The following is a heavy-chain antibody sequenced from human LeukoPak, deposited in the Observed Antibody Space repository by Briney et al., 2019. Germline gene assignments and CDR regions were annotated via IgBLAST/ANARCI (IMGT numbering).Heavy chain of an antibody. CDR1: GFTLSSYA. J-gene: IGHJ5*02. CDR2: INEDGSEK. CDR3: VTGGFRYHS. Sequence: GGSLRLSCAASGFTLSSYAMSWVRQAPGEGLEWVANINEDGSEKHYVDSVKGRFSISRDNARNSLFLQMDSLRVEDTALYYCVTGGFRYHSCGQGTLVTVSS. V-gene: IGHV3-7*01. D-gene: IGHD1-14*01.